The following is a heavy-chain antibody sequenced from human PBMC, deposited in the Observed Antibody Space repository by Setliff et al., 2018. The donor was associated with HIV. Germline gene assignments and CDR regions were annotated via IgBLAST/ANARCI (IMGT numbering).Heavy chain of an antibody. CDR2: INPNSGGT. Sequence: VASVKVSCKASGYTFTGYYVHWVRQAPGQGLEWMGRINPNSGGTNYAQKFQGRVTMTRDTSISTAYMELGRLRSDDTAVYYCAGKLYCTNGVCLDAFDIWGQGTLVTVSS. CDR3: AGKLYCTNGVCLDAFDI. D-gene: IGHD2-8*01. J-gene: IGHJ3*02. V-gene: IGHV1-2*06. CDR1: GYTFTGYY.